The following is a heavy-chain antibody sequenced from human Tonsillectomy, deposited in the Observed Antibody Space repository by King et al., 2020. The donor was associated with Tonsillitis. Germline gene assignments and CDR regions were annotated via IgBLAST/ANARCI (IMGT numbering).Heavy chain of an antibody. CDR1: GGSISSRDHY. D-gene: IGHD1-26*01. CDR2: MDYSGTI. Sequence: QLQESGPGVLKPSETLSLTCTVSGGSISSRDHYWAWIRQPPGKGLEWIGYMDYSGTIFYNPSLKSRISISGGTTENRFSLKLTSVTAADTAVYFCARYVSGSFDYWAQGALVTVSS. V-gene: IGHV4-39*01. CDR3: ARYVSGSFDY. J-gene: IGHJ4*02.